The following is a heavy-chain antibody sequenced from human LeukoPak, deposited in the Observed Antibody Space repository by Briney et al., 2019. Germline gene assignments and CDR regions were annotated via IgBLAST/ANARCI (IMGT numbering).Heavy chain of an antibody. J-gene: IGHJ4*02. CDR2: INPNSGGT. Sequence: ASVTVSFTASGYTFTGYYMHWVRHAPGQGLEWMGWINPNSGGTNYAHKFSGRGPMTRDTSISTDSMELRRLRSDDAAVYYGERASTYSSGWYSYWGQGTLVTVSS. D-gene: IGHD6-19*01. V-gene: IGHV1-2*02. CDR3: ERASTYSSGWYSY. CDR1: GYTFTGYY.